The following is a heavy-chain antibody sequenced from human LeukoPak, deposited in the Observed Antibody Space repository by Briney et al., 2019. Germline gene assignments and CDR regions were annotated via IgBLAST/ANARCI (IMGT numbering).Heavy chain of an antibody. CDR3: AKQYYYDSSGYFDY. V-gene: IGHV3-33*06. CDR2: IWYDGSNK. CDR1: GFTFSSYG. Sequence: GGSLRLXCAASGFTFSSYGMHWVRQAPGKGLEWVAVIWYDGSNKYYADSVKGRFTISRDNSKNTLYLQMNSLRAEDTAVYYCAKQYYYDSSGYFDYWGQGTLVTVSS. J-gene: IGHJ4*02. D-gene: IGHD3-22*01.